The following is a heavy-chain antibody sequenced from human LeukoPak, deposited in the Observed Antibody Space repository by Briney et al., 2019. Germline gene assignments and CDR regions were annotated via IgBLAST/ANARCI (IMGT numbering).Heavy chain of an antibody. CDR2: FDPEDGET. J-gene: IGHJ4*02. Sequence: ASVKVSCKVSGYTLTELSTHWVRQAPGTGLEWMGGFDPEDGETIYPQKFQGRVTMTEDTSTDTAYMELSSLRSEDTAVYYCATGSSDDADFFDYWGQGTLVTVSS. CDR3: ATGSSDDADFFDY. D-gene: IGHD6-13*01. V-gene: IGHV1-24*01. CDR1: GYTLTELS.